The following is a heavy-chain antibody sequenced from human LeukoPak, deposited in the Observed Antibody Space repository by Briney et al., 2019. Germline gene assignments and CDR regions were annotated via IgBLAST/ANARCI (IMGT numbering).Heavy chain of an antibody. J-gene: IGHJ6*02. V-gene: IGHV3-53*01. CDR3: SSSIYYYYGMDV. CDR1: GFTVSSNY. D-gene: IGHD2-15*01. CDR2: IYSGGST. Sequence: GGSLRLSCAASGFTVSSNYMSWVRQAPGKGLEWVSVIYSGGSTYYADSVKGRFTISRDNSKNTLYLQMNSLRAEDTAVYYCSSSIYYYYGMDVWGQGTTVTVSS.